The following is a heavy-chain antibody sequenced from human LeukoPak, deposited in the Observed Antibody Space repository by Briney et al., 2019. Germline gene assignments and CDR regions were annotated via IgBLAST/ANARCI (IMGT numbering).Heavy chain of an antibody. V-gene: IGHV3-9*01. Sequence: GGSLRLSCAASGFTFSSYSMNWVRQAPGKGLEWVSGISWNSGSIGYADSVKGRFTISRDNAKNSLYLQMNSLRAEDTALYYCAKGGVVVADHFDYWGQGTLVTVSS. CDR3: AKGGVVVADHFDY. CDR1: GFTFSSYS. CDR2: ISWNSGSI. J-gene: IGHJ4*02. D-gene: IGHD2-15*01.